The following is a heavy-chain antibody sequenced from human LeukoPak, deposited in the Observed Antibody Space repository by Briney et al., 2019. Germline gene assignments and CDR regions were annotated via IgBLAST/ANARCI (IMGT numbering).Heavy chain of an antibody. CDR2: IYYSGSA. Sequence: NPSETLSLTCTVSGGSISSYYWSWIRQPPGKGLEWIGYIYYSGSANYNPSLKSRVTISVDTSKNQFSLKLSSVTAADTAVYYCARQDGDYPVYYFDYWGQGTLVTVSS. J-gene: IGHJ4*02. CDR1: GGSISSYY. CDR3: ARQDGDYPVYYFDY. D-gene: IGHD4-17*01. V-gene: IGHV4-59*01.